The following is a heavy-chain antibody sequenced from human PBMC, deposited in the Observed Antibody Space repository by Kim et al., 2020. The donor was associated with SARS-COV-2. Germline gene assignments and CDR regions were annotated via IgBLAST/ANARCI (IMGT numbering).Heavy chain of an antibody. J-gene: IGHJ4*02. D-gene: IGHD2-2*01. Sequence: YADSVKGRFTVSRDNAKNTLYLEMNSLRAEDTAVYYCARGSSTSCYDWGQGALVTVSS. CDR3: ARGSSTSCYD. V-gene: IGHV3-74*01.